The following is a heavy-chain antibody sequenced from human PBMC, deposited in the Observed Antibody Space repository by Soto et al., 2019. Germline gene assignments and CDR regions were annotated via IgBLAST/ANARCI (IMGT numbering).Heavy chain of an antibody. J-gene: IGHJ6*01. D-gene: IGHD3-10*01. Sequence: TVADGSSINVGYYWSWIRQHPGQGLEWIGYIYYSGSTYYNPSLKSRITISVDTSKRQFSLKLTSVTAADTAVYYCARGRGGAYGMDVWGPGPTVTVS. CDR3: ARGRGGAYGMDV. CDR2: IYYSGST. V-gene: IGHV4-31*03. CDR1: DGSSINVGYY.